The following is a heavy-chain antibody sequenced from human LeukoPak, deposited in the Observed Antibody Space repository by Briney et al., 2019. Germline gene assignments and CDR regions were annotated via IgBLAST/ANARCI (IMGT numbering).Heavy chain of an antibody. Sequence: GGSLRLSCAATGFTFSSYAMSWVRQAPGKGLEWVSAISGSGGSTYYADSVKGRFTISRDNSKNTLYLQMNSLRAEDTAVYYCAKNTLLWFGELLGWGQGTLITVSS. D-gene: IGHD3-10*01. CDR1: GFTFSSYA. V-gene: IGHV3-23*01. J-gene: IGHJ4*02. CDR3: AKNTLLWFGELLG. CDR2: ISGSGGST.